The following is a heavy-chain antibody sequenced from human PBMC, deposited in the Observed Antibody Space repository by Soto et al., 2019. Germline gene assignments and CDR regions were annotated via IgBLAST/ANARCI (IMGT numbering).Heavy chain of an antibody. V-gene: IGHV4-39*01. J-gene: IGHJ4*02. Sequence: QLQLQESGPGLVKPSETLSLTCTVSGGSISSTNYYWGWIRQPPGKGLEWIGSISFSGRTYYNPSLKSRVTVSVDTPKKQFSLKLTSVTTAETAIYYCARLGLYDDSVGGYWGQGTLVTVSS. CDR2: ISFSGRT. D-gene: IGHD3-22*01. CDR1: GGSISSTNYY. CDR3: ARLGLYDDSVGGY.